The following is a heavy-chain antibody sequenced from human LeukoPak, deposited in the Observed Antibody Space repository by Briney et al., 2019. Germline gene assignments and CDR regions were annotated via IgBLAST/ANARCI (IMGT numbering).Heavy chain of an antibody. Sequence: PSETLSLTCTVSGDSISSSDYYWGWIRQPPGKGLEWIGCIYYSGSTYYTPSLKSRVTISVDTSKTQFSLKLSSVTAADTAVYYCARHKDYYYSYMDVWGKGTTVTISS. CDR3: ARHKDYYYSYMDV. CDR1: GDSISSSDYY. CDR2: IYYSGST. V-gene: IGHV4-39*01. J-gene: IGHJ6*03.